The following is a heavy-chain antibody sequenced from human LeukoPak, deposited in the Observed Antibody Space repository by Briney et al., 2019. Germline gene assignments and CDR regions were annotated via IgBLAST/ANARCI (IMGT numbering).Heavy chain of an antibody. Sequence: SVKVSCKASGGTFSSYAISWVRQAPGQGLEWMGGIIPIFGTANYAQKFQGRVTITADESTSTAYMELSSLRSEDTAVYYCAGSRDIVVVPAAILGAFDIWGQGTMVAVSS. CDR2: IIPIFGTA. D-gene: IGHD2-2*02. CDR1: GGTFSSYA. J-gene: IGHJ3*02. CDR3: AGSRDIVVVPAAILGAFDI. V-gene: IGHV1-69*13.